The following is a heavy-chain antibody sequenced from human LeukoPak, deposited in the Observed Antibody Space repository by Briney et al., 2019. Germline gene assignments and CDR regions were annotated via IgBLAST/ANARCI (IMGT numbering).Heavy chain of an antibody. CDR3: ARGAIYYDSTGYFDL. Sequence: PGGSLRLSCAASGFTFDDYGMSWVRQAPGKGLEWVSGINWNGGSTGYADSVKGRFTISRDNAKNSLYLQMNSLRAEDTALYYCARGAIYYDSTGYFDLWGRGTLVTVSS. J-gene: IGHJ2*01. D-gene: IGHD3-22*01. CDR2: INWNGGST. CDR1: GFTFDDYG. V-gene: IGHV3-20*04.